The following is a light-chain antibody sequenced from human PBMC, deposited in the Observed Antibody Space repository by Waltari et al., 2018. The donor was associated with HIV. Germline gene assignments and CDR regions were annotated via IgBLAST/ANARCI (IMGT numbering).Light chain of an antibody. Sequence: QSALTQPPPVSGSPGLSVPIASPGTPSHVGCFNLSSCYQQHPGKVPKLVIDEVTQRPSGISNRFSGSKSGNTASLTISGLQAEDEADYYCCSYVGTSTFGEVFGGGTKLTVL. J-gene: IGLJ3*02. CDR1: PSHVGCFNL. CDR3: CSYVGTSTFGEV. CDR2: EVT. V-gene: IGLV2-23*02.